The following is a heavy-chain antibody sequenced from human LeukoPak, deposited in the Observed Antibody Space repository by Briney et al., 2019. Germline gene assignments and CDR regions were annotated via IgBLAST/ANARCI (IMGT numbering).Heavy chain of an antibody. CDR1: GFTFSDYY. D-gene: IGHD3-3*01. V-gene: IGHV3-11*01. CDR3: AREGTYYDFWSGYNTNYYFDY. J-gene: IGHJ4*02. Sequence: PGGSLRLSCAASGFTFSDYYMSWIRQAPGKGLEWVSYISSSGSTIYYADSVKGRFTISRDNAKNSLYLQMNSLRAEDTAVYYCAREGTYYDFWSGYNTNYYFDYWGQGTLVTVSS. CDR2: ISSSGSTI.